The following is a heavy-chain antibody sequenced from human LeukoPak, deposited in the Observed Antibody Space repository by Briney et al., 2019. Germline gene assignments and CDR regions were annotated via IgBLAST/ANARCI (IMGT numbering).Heavy chain of an antibody. Sequence: GGSLRLSCAASGLTFDDYGMSWVRQAPGKGLEWVSGINWNGGSTGYADSVKGRFTISRDNAKNSLYLQMNSLRAEDTALYHCARDQVWEEWELPADYWGQGTLVTVSS. V-gene: IGHV3-20*01. CDR3: ARDQVWEEWELPADY. J-gene: IGHJ4*02. CDR2: INWNGGST. CDR1: GLTFDDYG. D-gene: IGHD1-26*01.